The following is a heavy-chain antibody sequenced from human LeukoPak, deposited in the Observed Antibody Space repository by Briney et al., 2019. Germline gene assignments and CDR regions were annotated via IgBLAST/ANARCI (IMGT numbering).Heavy chain of an antibody. V-gene: IGHV4-39*01. Sequence: SETLSLTCTVSGGSISSSSYYWGWIRQPPGKGLEWIGSIYYSGSTYYNPSLKSRVTISVDTSKNQFSLKLSSVTAADTAVYYCARVGGFGEPIQYWGQGTLVTVSS. CDR3: ARVGGFGEPIQY. CDR1: GGSISSSSYY. CDR2: IYYSGST. J-gene: IGHJ4*02. D-gene: IGHD3-10*01.